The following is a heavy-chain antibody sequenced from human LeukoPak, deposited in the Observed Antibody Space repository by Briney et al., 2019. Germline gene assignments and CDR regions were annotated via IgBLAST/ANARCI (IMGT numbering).Heavy chain of an antibody. CDR2: INWNGGST. CDR1: GFTFDDYG. Sequence: AGSLTPACAASGFTFDDYGISWVRQAPGKGLEWVSGINWNGGSTGYADSLKGRFTMCRDNAKNSLYLQMNSLRAEDTAVYYCARDLTDTDMAPFDYWGQGTLVTVSS. D-gene: IGHD5-18*01. CDR3: ARDLTDTDMAPFDY. J-gene: IGHJ4*02. V-gene: IGHV3-20*04.